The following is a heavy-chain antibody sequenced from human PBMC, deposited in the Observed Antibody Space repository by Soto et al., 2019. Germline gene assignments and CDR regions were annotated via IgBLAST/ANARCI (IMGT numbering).Heavy chain of an antibody. CDR1: GYTFTSYG. V-gene: IGHV1-18*01. CDR3: ARGNMVRGEIYGMDV. J-gene: IGHJ6*01. Sequence: ASVKVSCKASGYTFTSYGISWVRQAPGQGLEWMGWISAYNGNTNYAQKLQGRVTMTTDTSTSTAYMELRRLRSDDTAVYYCARGNMVRGEIYGMDVRGQGTTVTVSS. CDR2: ISAYNGNT. D-gene: IGHD3-10*01.